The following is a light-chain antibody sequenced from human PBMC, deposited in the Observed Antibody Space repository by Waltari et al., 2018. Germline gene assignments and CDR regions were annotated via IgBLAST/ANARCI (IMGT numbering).Light chain of an antibody. CDR2: EVS. CDR1: SSDLGNYNF. CDR3: NSYTTGSTLTVI. J-gene: IGLJ2*01. Sequence: QSALTQPASVSGSPGQSITISCTGTSSDLGNYNFVSWYQQHPGKAPKLIISEVSNRPSGVSNRFPGSWSGNTASLTISGLQAEDEADYYCNSYTTGSTLTVIFGGGTKLTVL. V-gene: IGLV2-14*01.